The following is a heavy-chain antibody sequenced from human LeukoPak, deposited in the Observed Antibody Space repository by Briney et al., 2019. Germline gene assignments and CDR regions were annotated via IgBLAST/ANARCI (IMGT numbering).Heavy chain of an antibody. CDR1: GFTFMNYA. Sequence: PGGSLRLSCAVSGFTFMNYAMHWVRQAPGKGPQWVAVISYDGRNRYYTDSVRGRFTISRDNSNKTLFLHMNSLRAEDTAVYFCVRDLIDAWGASPPTDYWGQGTLVTVSS. J-gene: IGHJ4*02. D-gene: IGHD3-16*01. CDR2: ISYDGRNR. V-gene: IGHV3-30*04. CDR3: VRDLIDAWGASPPTDY.